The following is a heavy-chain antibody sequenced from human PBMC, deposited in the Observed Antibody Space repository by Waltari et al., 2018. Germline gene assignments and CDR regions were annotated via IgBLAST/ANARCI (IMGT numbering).Heavy chain of an antibody. CDR1: GFTFSSYA. J-gene: IGHJ6*02. CDR3: ARVHGRVHYYGMDI. D-gene: IGHD3-10*01. CDR2: IWYDGTKT. Sequence: QMQLVESGGGVVQPGRSLRLPCATSGFTFSSYAMHWVRQAPGKGLEWVAVIWYDGTKTYHADSVRGRFSISRDNFQSILYLQMDSLRAEDTAVYYCARVHGRVHYYGMDIWGQGTTVIVSS. V-gene: IGHV3-33*01.